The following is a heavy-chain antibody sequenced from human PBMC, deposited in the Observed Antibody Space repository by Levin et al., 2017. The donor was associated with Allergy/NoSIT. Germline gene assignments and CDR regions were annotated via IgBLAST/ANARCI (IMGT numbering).Heavy chain of an antibody. V-gene: IGHV4-39*01. J-gene: IGHJ4*02. CDR2: IYYTGST. CDR1: GASIRRTSYY. D-gene: IGHD3-10*01. CDR3: ATGSGSYGF. Sequence: SPTLSLPCTVSGASIRRTSYYWGWIRQPPGKGLEWIGSIYYTGSTYYNPSLKSRVTISVDTSKNHLSLKLRSLTAADTALYYCATGSGSYGFWGQGTLVTVSS.